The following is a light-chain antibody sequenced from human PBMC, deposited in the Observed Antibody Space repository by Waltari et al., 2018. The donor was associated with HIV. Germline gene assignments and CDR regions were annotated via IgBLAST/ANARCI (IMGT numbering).Light chain of an antibody. Sequence: DIQMTQSPSTLSASVGDRVNITCRDSQGISSWLAWYQQIPGKAPKLLIYMASSLESGVPSRFSGTGSGTEFTLTISSLQPDDFATYYCQQYSSYSYTFGLGTKLEIK. CDR2: MAS. V-gene: IGKV1-5*03. J-gene: IGKJ2*01. CDR1: QGISSW. CDR3: QQYSSYSYT.